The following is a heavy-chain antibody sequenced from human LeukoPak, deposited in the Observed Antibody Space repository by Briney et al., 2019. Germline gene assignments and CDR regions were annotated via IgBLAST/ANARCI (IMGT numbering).Heavy chain of an antibody. CDR3: ARGVGQPGFLYFDL. CDR2: IRYDGSNK. Sequence: GGSLRLSCAASGFTFSSYGMHWVRQAPGKGLEWVAFIRYDGSNKYYADSVKGRFTISRDNSKNTLYLQMNSLRAEDTAVYYCARGVGQPGFLYFDLWGRGTLVTVSS. J-gene: IGHJ2*01. D-gene: IGHD1-14*01. CDR1: GFTFSSYG. V-gene: IGHV3-30*02.